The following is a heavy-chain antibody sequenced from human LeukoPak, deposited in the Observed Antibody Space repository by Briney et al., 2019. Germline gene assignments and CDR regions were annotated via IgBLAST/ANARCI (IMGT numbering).Heavy chain of an antibody. J-gene: IGHJ5*02. CDR2: IYYSGST. CDR1: GGSISSGDYY. Sequence: SETLSLTCTVSGGSISSGDYYWSWIRQPPGKGLEWIGYIYYSGSTYYSPSLKSRVTISVDTSKNQFSLKLSSVTAADTAVYYCARGRGYDFWSGVLEDWFDPWGQGTLVTVSS. D-gene: IGHD3-3*01. V-gene: IGHV4-30-4*01. CDR3: ARGRGYDFWSGVLEDWFDP.